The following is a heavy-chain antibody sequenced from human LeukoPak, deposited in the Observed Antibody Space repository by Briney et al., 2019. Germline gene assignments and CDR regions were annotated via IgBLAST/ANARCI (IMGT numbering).Heavy chain of an antibody. CDR2: VNHSGTT. V-gene: IGHV4-34*01. CDR1: GGSFSGYY. CDR3: ARESYYDSSGYSHDAFDI. Sequence: SETLSLTCAVYGGSFSGYYWSWIRQPPGKGLEWIGEVNHSGTTKNNPSLKSRVTISVDTSKNQFSLKLSSVTAADTAVYYCARESYYDSSGYSHDAFDIWGQGTMVTVSS. J-gene: IGHJ3*02. D-gene: IGHD3-22*01.